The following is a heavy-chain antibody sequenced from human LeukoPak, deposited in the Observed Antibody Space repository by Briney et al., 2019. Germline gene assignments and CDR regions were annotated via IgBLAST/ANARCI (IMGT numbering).Heavy chain of an antibody. V-gene: IGHV3-48*02. Sequence: GGSLRLSCAASGFTFSSYAMSWVRQAPGKGLEWVSYISSSSSTIYYADSVKGRFTITRDNAKNSLYLQMNSLRDEDTAAYYCARDEGYSGYVDAFDIWGQGTMVTVSS. D-gene: IGHD5-12*01. CDR2: ISSSSSTI. CDR1: GFTFSSYA. J-gene: IGHJ3*02. CDR3: ARDEGYSGYVDAFDI.